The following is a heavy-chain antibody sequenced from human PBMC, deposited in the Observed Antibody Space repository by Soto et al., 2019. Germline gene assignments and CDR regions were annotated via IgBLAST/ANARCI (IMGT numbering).Heavy chain of an antibody. CDR2: IKQDGSEK. D-gene: IGHD5-12*01. V-gene: IGHV3-7*05. Sequence: SGGSLRLSCAASGFTCSSYWMSWVRQAPGKGLEWVANIKQDGSEKYYVDSVKGRFTISRDNAKNSLYLQMNSLRAEDTAVYYCARDLNYSGYDLSGFDPWGQGTLVTVSS. CDR1: GFTCSSYW. CDR3: ARDLNYSGYDLSGFDP. J-gene: IGHJ5*02.